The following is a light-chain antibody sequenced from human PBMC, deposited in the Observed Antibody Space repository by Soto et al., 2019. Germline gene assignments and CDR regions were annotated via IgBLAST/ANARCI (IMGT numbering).Light chain of an antibody. CDR3: QQYNNWPPIT. CDR1: QSVRNN. J-gene: IGKJ5*01. CDR2: YAS. V-gene: IGKV3-15*01. Sequence: EIMMTQPPATLSVSPGERATLSCRASQSVRNNLAWYQQKPGQAPRLLIYYASTRATGVPVRFSGSGSGTEFTLTISSLQSEDSALHYCQQYNNWPPITFGQGTRLEIK.